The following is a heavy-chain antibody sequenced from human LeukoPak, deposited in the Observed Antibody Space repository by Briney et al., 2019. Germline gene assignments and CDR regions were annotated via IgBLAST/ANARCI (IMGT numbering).Heavy chain of an antibody. D-gene: IGHD6-13*01. CDR2: INHTGST. V-gene: IGHV4-34*01. CDR3: ARGLRYSSSWYGAFDI. CDR1: GGSFSGYY. Sequence: PSETLSLTCAVHGGSFSGYYWTWIRQPPGKGLEWIGDINHTGSTNYNPSLKSRVTISVDTSKNQFSLKLRSVTAADTAVYYCARGLRYSSSWYGAFDIWGQGTMVIVSS. J-gene: IGHJ3*02.